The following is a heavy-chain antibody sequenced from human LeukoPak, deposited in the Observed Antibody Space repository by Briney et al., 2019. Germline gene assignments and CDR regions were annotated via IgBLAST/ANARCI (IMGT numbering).Heavy chain of an antibody. V-gene: IGHV1-2*02. J-gene: IGHJ4*02. CDR3: ARKSAARSTSEFDC. Sequence: APVKVFCKASGYTFTGYYINWVRQAPGQGPEWMGWINPNSGGTNYAQKFQGRVTMTSDTSISTAYMELSSLRSDDTAVYYCARKSAARSTSEFDCWGQGTLVTVSS. CDR2: INPNSGGT. CDR1: GYTFTGYY. D-gene: IGHD2-2*01.